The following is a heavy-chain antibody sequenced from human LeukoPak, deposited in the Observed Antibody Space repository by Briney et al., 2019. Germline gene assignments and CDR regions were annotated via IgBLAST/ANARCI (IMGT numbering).Heavy chain of an antibody. J-gene: IGHJ6*03. V-gene: IGHV4-61*02. CDR1: GGSINSGSYY. D-gene: IGHD6-19*01. Sequence: SETLSLTCTVSGGSINSGSYYWSWIRQPAGKGLEWIGRIYTSGSTSSNPSLKSRVTISIDTSKNQFSLKLSSVTAADTAVYYCATSNGWSPYYYYMDVWGKGTTVTISS. CDR3: ATSNGWSPYYYYMDV. CDR2: IYTSGST.